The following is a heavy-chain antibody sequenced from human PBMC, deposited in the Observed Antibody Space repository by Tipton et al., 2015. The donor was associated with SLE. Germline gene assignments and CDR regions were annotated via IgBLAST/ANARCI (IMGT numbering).Heavy chain of an antibody. CDR1: GGSISSYY. CDR3: ARGAAARHWFDP. Sequence: TLSLTCTVSGGSISSYYWSWIRQPPGKGLEWIEEINHSGSTNYNPSLKSRVTISVDTSKNQFSLKLSSVTAADTAVYYCARGAAARHWFDPWGQGTLVTVSS. CDR2: INHSGST. D-gene: IGHD6-6*01. V-gene: IGHV4-34*01. J-gene: IGHJ5*02.